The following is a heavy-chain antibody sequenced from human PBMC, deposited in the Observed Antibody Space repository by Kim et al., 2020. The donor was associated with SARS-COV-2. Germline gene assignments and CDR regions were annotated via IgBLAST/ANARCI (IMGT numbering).Heavy chain of an antibody. D-gene: IGHD5-12*01. J-gene: IGHJ4*02. Sequence: GGSLRLSCAASEFTFSTYWMTWVRQAPGKGLEWVANIKQDGSEKYYVDSVQGRFTISRDNAKNSVYLQMNSLRAEDTAVYYCAREVRGYSGYDMGVYDYWGQGTLVTVSS. CDR2: IKQDGSEK. CDR3: AREVRGYSGYDMGVYDY. CDR1: EFTFSTYW. V-gene: IGHV3-7*01.